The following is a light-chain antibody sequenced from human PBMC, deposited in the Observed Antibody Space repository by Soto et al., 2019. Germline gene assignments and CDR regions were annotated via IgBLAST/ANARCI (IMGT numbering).Light chain of an antibody. CDR2: AAS. CDR3: QQSYSTPYT. CDR1: QSISSS. Sequence: DIQMTQSPSSLSASVGDRVTITGRARQSISSSFNWYQQKPGKAPKLLIYAASSLQSGVPSRFSGSGSGTDFTLTISSLQPEDFATYYCQQSYSTPYTFGQGTKLEIK. J-gene: IGKJ2*01. V-gene: IGKV1-39*01.